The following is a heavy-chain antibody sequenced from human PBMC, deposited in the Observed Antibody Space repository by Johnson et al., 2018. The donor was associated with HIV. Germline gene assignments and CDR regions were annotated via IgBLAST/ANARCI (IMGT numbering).Heavy chain of an antibody. CDR2: VSYDGSNK. V-gene: IGHV3-30-3*01. CDR3: ARDPDDYGGRDAFDI. J-gene: IGHJ3*02. D-gene: IGHD4-23*01. CDR1: EFTFSDYA. Sequence: QVQLVESGGGVVQPGRSLKIYCAVSEFTFSDYAMHWVRLAPGKGLQWVAVVSYDGSNKYHADSVKGRFTISRDNSKNTLYLQMNSLRAEDTAVYYCARDPDDYGGRDAFDIWGQGTMVTVSS.